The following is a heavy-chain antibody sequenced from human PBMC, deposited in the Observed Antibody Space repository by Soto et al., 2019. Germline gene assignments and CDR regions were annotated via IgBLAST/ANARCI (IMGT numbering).Heavy chain of an antibody. CDR3: ARIGWGGDS. J-gene: IGHJ4*02. Sequence: QVQLQESGPGRVKPSETLSLTCSVSGGSVRTGSYHWSWIRQPPGKGLEWIGFIPNNGSPDYNPSLKSRVVVSIDRSKNQFSLKVNSVTAADTAVSFCARIGWGGDSWGQGTLVPVSS. V-gene: IGHV4-61*01. D-gene: IGHD7-27*01. CDR1: GGSVRTGSYH. CDR2: IPNNGSP.